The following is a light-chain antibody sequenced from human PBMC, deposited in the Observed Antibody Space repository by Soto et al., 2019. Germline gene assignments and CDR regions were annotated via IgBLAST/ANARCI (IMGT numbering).Light chain of an antibody. V-gene: IGKV3D-15*01. Sequence: EIVLTQSPASLSLYPGERATLSCRASQSVDSHLVWYQQKPGQAPRLLIFAASNRATGIPVRFSGSASGTEFTLTLSSLQSADFTVYYCQQSNKWPLKFGQGTKV. CDR1: QSVDSH. CDR2: AAS. J-gene: IGKJ1*01. CDR3: QQSNKWPLK.